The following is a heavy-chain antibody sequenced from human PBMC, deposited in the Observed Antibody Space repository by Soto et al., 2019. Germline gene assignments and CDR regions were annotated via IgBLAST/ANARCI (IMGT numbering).Heavy chain of an antibody. Sequence: SVQVSCKASGGNFRRYAISWVRQAPGQGLEWMGGILPIFGSPSHAQKFRDRVTITADESTSTAYLELTSPTSEDTAIYYCVFGDCTSSSCSYYFYGLDVWGQGTTVTVSS. CDR2: ILPIFGSP. D-gene: IGHD2-2*01. CDR3: VFGDCTSSSCSYYFYGLDV. V-gene: IGHV1-69*13. J-gene: IGHJ6*02. CDR1: GGNFRRYA.